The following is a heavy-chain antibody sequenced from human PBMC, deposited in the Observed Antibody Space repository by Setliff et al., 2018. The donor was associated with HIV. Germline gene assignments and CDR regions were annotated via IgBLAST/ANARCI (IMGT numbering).Heavy chain of an antibody. CDR2: IHYKGNI. Sequence: SETLSLTCTVSGDSIISGDYYWSWIRQSPGKGLEWIGHIHYKGNIDYNASLKSRLAISSDTSKNPFSLNLSTVIAADPAIYFCARFTVVVFGAGEPSWFDPWGQGILVTVSS. V-gene: IGHV4-30-4*08. CDR3: ARFTVVVFGAGEPSWFDP. J-gene: IGHJ5*02. D-gene: IGHD2-15*01. CDR1: GDSIISGDYY.